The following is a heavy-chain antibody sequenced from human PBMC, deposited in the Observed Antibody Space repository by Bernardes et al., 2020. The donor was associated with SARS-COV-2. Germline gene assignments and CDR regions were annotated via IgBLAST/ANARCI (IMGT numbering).Heavy chain of an antibody. CDR1: GFTFNAYW. V-gene: IGHV3-7*01. D-gene: IGHD1-26*01. CDR3: TQDRDLGRYPDY. J-gene: IGHJ4*02. Sequence: GGSLRLSCTASGFTFNAYWMSWVRQAPQKGLEWVANIKDDGNQRHYVDSVKGRFTISRDNAKNSLYLQMDRLRAEDTAIYYCTQDRDLGRYPDYWGQGTLVTVSS. CDR2: IKDDGNQR.